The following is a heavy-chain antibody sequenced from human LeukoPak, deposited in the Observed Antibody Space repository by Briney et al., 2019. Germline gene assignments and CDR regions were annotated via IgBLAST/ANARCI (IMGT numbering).Heavy chain of an antibody. CDR3: AKGDNPTAVRGVIGY. CDR1: GFTFSSYG. J-gene: IGHJ4*02. Sequence: GGSLRLSCAASGFTFSSYGMNWVRQAPGKGLEWVAVISYDGSNKYYADSVKGRFTISRDNSKNTLYLQMNSLRAEDTAVYYCAKGDNPTAVRGVIGYWGQGTLVTVSS. CDR2: ISYDGSNK. V-gene: IGHV3-30*18. D-gene: IGHD3-10*01.